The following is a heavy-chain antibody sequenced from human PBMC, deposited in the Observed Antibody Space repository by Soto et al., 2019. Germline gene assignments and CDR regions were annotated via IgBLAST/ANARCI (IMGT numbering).Heavy chain of an antibody. V-gene: IGHV3-66*01. Sequence: GGSLRLSCAASGFTVNSNRMSWVRQAPGKGLEWVSVIYTGDSTYYADSVKDRFTISRDSSKNTLYLQMNSLRAEDTAVYYCASRSSGWYFDYWGQGTLVTVSS. CDR3: ASRSSGWYFDY. CDR2: IYTGDST. D-gene: IGHD6-19*01. CDR1: GFTVNSNR. J-gene: IGHJ4*02.